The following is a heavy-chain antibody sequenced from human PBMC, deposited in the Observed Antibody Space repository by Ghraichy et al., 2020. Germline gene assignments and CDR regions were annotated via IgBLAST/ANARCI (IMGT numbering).Heavy chain of an antibody. CDR2: IYYSGST. CDR1: GGSISSSSYY. D-gene: IGHD3-22*01. CDR3: ARRSYYDSSGYSLFDY. V-gene: IGHV4-39*01. Sequence: ESLNISCTVSGGSISSSSYYWGWIRQPPGKGLEWIGSIYYSGSTYYNPSLKSRVTISVDTSKNQFSLKLSSVTAADTAVYYCARRSYYDSSGYSLFDYWGQGTLVTVSS. J-gene: IGHJ4*02.